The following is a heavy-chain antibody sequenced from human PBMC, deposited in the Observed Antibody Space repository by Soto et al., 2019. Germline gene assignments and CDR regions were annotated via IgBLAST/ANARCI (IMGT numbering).Heavy chain of an antibody. D-gene: IGHD6-6*01. Sequence: VASVKVSCKASGGTFSSYAISWVRQAPGQGLEWMGGIIPIFGTANYAQKFQGRVTITADESTSTAYMELSSLRSEDTAVYYCARGSSIRDTTSYYYYGMDVWGQGTTVTVSS. CDR1: GGTFSSYA. V-gene: IGHV1-69*13. CDR2: IIPIFGTA. J-gene: IGHJ6*02. CDR3: ARGSSIRDTTSYYYYGMDV.